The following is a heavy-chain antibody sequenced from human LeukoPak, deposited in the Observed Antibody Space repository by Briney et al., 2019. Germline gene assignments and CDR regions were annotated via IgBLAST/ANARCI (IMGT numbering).Heavy chain of an antibody. J-gene: IGHJ4*01. CDR1: GGSFSGYY. CDR2: INHSGST. CDR3: ARGSPFDILVVPAARTFDH. V-gene: IGHV4-34*01. D-gene: IGHD2-2*01. Sequence: PSETLSLTCAVYGGSFSGYYWSWIRQPPGKGLEWIGEINHSGSTNYNPSLKSPVTISVDTSKNQFSLKLGSVTAPNTAVYYSARGSPFDILVVPAARTFDHWGQRTLV.